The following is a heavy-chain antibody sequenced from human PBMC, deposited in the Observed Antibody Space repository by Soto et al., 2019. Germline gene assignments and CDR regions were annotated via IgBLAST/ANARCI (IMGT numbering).Heavy chain of an antibody. Sequence: PSETLSLTCPVSGGAISSSSYCWGWIRQPPGKGLEWIGTLYYSGTTYYTPSIKSRVTISGETSKNQFSLKLSSVTAADTAVYCCARLSWQRLWFDPGPPGTLVTVSS. CDR2: LYYSGTT. J-gene: IGHJ5*02. CDR3: ARLSWQRLWFDP. D-gene: IGHD6-25*01. CDR1: GGAISSSSYC. V-gene: IGHV4-39*01.